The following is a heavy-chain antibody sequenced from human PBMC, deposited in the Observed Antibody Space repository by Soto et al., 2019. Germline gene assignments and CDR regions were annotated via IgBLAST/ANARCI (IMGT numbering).Heavy chain of an antibody. V-gene: IGHV1-2*02. J-gene: IGHJ2*01. Sequence: YMHWVRQAPGQGLEWMGWINPNSGGTNYAQKFQGRVTMTRDTSISTAYMELSSFSSDATAGYRCARAVPPLPLNRSSDL. CDR2: INPNSGGT. D-gene: IGHD2-15*01. CDR1: Y. CDR3: ARAVPPLPLNRSSDL.